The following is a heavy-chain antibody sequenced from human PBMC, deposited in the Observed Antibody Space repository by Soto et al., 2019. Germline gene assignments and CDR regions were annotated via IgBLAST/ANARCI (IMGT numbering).Heavy chain of an antibody. Sequence: ASVRVSCKASGYTFTSYGISWVRQAPGQGLEWMGWINSYNGNTNYAQKLQGRVTMTTDTSTSTAYMELRSLRSDDTAVYYCATERPRSLPEYYYDSSGPSHDAFDIWGQGTMVTVSS. CDR3: ATERPRSLPEYYYDSSGPSHDAFDI. CDR2: INSYNGNT. J-gene: IGHJ3*02. V-gene: IGHV1-18*01. D-gene: IGHD3-22*01. CDR1: GYTFTSYG.